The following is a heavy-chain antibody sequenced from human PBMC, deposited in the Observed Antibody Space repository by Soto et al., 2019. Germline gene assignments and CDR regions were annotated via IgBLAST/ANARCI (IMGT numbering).Heavy chain of an antibody. CDR2: IWYDGSNK. D-gene: IGHD6-13*01. J-gene: IGHJ6*02. CDR1: GFTFSSYG. Sequence: GGSLRLSCAASGFTFSSYGMHWVRQAPGKGLEWVAVIWYDGSNKYYADSVKGRFTISRDNSKNTLYLQMNSLRAEDTAVYYCARDPTGTSYYYYGMDVWGQGTTVTVSS. V-gene: IGHV3-33*01. CDR3: ARDPTGTSYYYYGMDV.